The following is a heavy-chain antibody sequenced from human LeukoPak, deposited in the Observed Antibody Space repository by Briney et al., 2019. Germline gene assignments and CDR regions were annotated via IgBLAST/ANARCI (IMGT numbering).Heavy chain of an antibody. CDR1: GGSITGYH. V-gene: IGHV4-4*08. CDR3: ARRNDFDI. CDR2: IYSSETT. Sequence: SETLSLTCTVSGGSITGYHWSWIRQPPGKGVEWIGYIYSSETTEYKPSLKSRDTISADTSKNQFSLKLTSVTAADTAIYYCARRNDFDIWGQGTMVTVSS. J-gene: IGHJ3*02.